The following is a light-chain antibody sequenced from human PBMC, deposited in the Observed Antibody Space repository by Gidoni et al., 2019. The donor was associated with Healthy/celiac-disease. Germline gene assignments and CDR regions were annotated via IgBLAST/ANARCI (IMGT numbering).Light chain of an antibody. CDR2: DVS. V-gene: IGLV2-14*03. J-gene: IGLJ1*01. Sequence: QSALTQPASVSGSPGQSITISCHGTSSDVGGYNYVPWYQQHPGKAPKLMMYDVSHRPSGGSNRFSGSKSGNTASLTISGLKSEDEADYDCSSYTSSSTYVFGTGTKVTVL. CDR1: SSDVGGYNY. CDR3: SSYTSSSTYV.